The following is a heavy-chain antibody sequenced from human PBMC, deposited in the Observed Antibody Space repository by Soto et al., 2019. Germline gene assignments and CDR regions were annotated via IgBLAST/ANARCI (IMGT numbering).Heavy chain of an antibody. Sequence: GGSLRLSCAASGFTLSSYAMHWVRQAPGKGLEWVAVIPYDGTNKYYADSVKGRFTISRDNSKNTLYLQMNSLRAEDTAVYYCARVNSGTFSFDYWGQGTLVTVSS. V-gene: IGHV3-30-3*01. D-gene: IGHD1-26*01. J-gene: IGHJ4*02. CDR1: GFTLSSYA. CDR2: IPYDGTNK. CDR3: ARVNSGTFSFDY.